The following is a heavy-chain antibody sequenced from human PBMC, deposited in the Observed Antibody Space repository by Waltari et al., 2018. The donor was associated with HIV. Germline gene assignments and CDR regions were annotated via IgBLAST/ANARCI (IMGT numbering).Heavy chain of an antibody. Sequence: QVQLVQSGAEVKKPGASVKVSCKASGYTFTSYYMHWVRQAPGQGLEWMGIINPSGGSTSYAQKFQGRVTMTRDTSTSTVYMELSSLRSEDTAVYYCAREIIRATNYYDSSGYSLDYWGQGTLVTVSS. CDR3: AREIIRATNYYDSSGYSLDY. J-gene: IGHJ4*02. V-gene: IGHV1-46*01. CDR2: INPSGGST. CDR1: GYTFTSYY. D-gene: IGHD3-22*01.